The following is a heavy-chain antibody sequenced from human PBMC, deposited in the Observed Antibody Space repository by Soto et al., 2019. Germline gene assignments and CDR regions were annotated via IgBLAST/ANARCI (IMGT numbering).Heavy chain of an antibody. CDR1: GFTFSSYA. CDR2: ISYDGSNK. CDR3: ARGELLGWLDY. Sequence: QVQLVESGGGXXXXXXXLRLSCAASGFTFSSYAMHWVRQAPGKGLEWVAVISYDGSNKYYADSVKGRFTISRDNSKNTLYLQMNSLRAEDPAVYYCARGELLGWLDYWGQGTLVTVSS. J-gene: IGHJ4*02. D-gene: IGHD1-26*01. V-gene: IGHV3-30-3*01.